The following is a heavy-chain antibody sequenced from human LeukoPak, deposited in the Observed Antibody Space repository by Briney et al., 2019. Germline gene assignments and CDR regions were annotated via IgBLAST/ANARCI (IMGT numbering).Heavy chain of an antibody. CDR3: ARGGPTTVVY. CDR2: INHSGST. J-gene: IGHJ4*02. D-gene: IGHD4-23*01. V-gene: IGHV4-34*01. Sequence: PSETLSLTCAVYGGSFSGYYWSWIRQPPGKGLEWIGEINHSGSTNYNPSLKSRVTISVDTSKNQFSLKLSSVTAADTAVYYCARGGPTTVVYWGQGTLVTVSS. CDR1: GGSFSGYY.